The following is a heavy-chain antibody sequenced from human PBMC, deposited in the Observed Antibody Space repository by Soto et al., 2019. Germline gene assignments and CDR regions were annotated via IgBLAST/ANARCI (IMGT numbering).Heavy chain of an antibody. CDR2: ISVSGGST. Sequence: PVGSLILSSASSGSTFIGYAMSWVRHAAGKGLEWVSAISVSGGSTYYADSVKGRFTISRDNSKNTLYLQMNSLRAEDTAVYYCAKDLWEMATGIDYWGQGTLVTVSS. CDR3: AKDLWEMATGIDY. CDR1: GSTFIGYA. J-gene: IGHJ4*02. V-gene: IGHV3-23*01. D-gene: IGHD1-26*01.